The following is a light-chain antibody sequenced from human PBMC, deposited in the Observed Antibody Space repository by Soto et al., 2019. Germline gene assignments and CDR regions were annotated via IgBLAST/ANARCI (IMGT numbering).Light chain of an antibody. CDR2: GAS. V-gene: IGKV3-11*01. J-gene: IGKJ4*01. CDR1: QSLSKS. CDR3: QQYYSYPLT. Sequence: EVVLTQSPATLSLSPGERATLSCIASQSLSKSLVWYQQKPGQAPRLLIDGASNRATGIPARFSGSGSGTDFTLTISCLQSEDFATYYCQQYYSYPLTFGGGTKVDIK.